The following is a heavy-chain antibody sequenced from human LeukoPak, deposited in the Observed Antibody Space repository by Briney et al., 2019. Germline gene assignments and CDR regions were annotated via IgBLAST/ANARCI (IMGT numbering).Heavy chain of an antibody. V-gene: IGHV4-31*03. Sequence: SETLSLTCTGSGGAISDGAYCWSWIRQHPGKGLEWIGFICNSGSTDYNPSLKTRATISVDMSNSQFSLKLRSVTAAYTAVYYCPRDESGARFGAYYLDVWGKGTTVTVSS. CDR3: PRDESGARFGAYYLDV. J-gene: IGHJ6*03. CDR2: ICNSGST. D-gene: IGHD3-10*01. CDR1: GGAISDGAYC.